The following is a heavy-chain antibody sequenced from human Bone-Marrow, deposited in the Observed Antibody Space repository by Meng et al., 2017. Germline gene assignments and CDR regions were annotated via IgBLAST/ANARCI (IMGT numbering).Heavy chain of an antibody. Sequence: GQRVESGADVKKPGASVRVTCKASGYIFTNYDLNWVRQAAGQGPEWMGWLNPRTGNTGYAQKFQGRVTMTRDTSTSTVYMELSSLRSEDTAVYYCARDRNSGEHTEYNWFDPWGQGTLVTVSS. V-gene: IGHV1-8*01. CDR3: ARDRNSGEHTEYNWFDP. J-gene: IGHJ5*02. CDR1: GYIFTNYD. CDR2: LNPRTGNT. D-gene: IGHD4/OR15-4a*01.